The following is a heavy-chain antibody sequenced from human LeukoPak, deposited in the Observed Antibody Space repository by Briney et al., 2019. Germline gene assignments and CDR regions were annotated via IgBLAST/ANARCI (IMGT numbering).Heavy chain of an antibody. V-gene: IGHV4-39*01. CDR1: GGSISSSSYY. D-gene: IGHD6-19*01. J-gene: IGHJ4*02. Sequence: SETLSLTCTVSGGSISSSSYYWGWIRQPPGKGLEWIGSIYYSGSTYYNPSLKSRVTISVDTSKNQFSLKLSSVTAADTAVYYCARVYSSGWSYYFDYWGQGTLATVSS. CDR3: ARVYSSGWSYYFDY. CDR2: IYYSGST.